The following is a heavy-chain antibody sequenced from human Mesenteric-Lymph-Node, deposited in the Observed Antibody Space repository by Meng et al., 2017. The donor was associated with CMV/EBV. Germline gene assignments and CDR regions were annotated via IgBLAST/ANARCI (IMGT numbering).Heavy chain of an antibody. V-gene: IGHV3-30*04. Sequence: GESLKISCAASGFTFDDYAMHWVRQAPGKGLEWVAVISYDGSNKYYADSVKGRFTISRDNSKNTLYLQMNSLRAEDTAVYYCAESIASRLRGQGTMVTVSS. J-gene: IGHJ4*02. CDR3: AESIASRL. CDR2: ISYDGSNK. CDR1: GFTFDDYA. D-gene: IGHD6-6*01.